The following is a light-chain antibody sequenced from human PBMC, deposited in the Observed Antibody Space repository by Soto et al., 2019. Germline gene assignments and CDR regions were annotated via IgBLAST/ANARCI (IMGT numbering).Light chain of an antibody. CDR1: ESIGSH. J-gene: IGKJ1*01. CDR3: QQYHYWWT. Sequence: EIVMTQSPATLSVSPGEGATLSCRASESIGSHLAWYQQKPGQAPRLLIYETSTRATGISARFSGSGSRTEFTLTISSLQSEDFAVYYCQQYHYWWTFGQGTRVAIK. V-gene: IGKV3-15*01. CDR2: ETS.